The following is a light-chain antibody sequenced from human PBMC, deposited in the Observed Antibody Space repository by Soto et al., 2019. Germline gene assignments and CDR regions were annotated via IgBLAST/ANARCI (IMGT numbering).Light chain of an antibody. CDR3: AGWDDSLSGCF. CDR1: SSNIGSNY. CDR2: RNN. Sequence: QSVLTQPPSASGSPGQRVTISCSGSSSNIGSNYVYWYQQLPGTAPKLLVYRNNQRPSGVPDRFSGSKSGTSASLAISGFRSENEADYYCAGWDDSLSGCFFGTGTKVTVL. J-gene: IGLJ1*01. V-gene: IGLV1-47*01.